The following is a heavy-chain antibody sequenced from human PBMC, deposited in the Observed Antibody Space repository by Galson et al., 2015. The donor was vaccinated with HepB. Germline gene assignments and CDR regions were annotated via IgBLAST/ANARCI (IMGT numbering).Heavy chain of an antibody. CDR3: ARDAYSSSSGDLDYYYYGMDV. D-gene: IGHD6-6*01. V-gene: IGHV3-74*01. Sequence: SLRLSCAASGFTFSSYWMHWVRQAPGKGLVWVSRINSDGSSTSYADSVKGRFTISRDNAKNTLYLQMNSLRAEDTAVYYCARDAYSSSSGDLDYYYYGMDVWGQGTTVTVSS. CDR1: GFTFSSYW. J-gene: IGHJ6*02. CDR2: INSDGSST.